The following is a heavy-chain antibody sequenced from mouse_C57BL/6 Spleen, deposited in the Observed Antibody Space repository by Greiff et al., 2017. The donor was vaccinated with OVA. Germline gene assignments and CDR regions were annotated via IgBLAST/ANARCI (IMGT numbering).Heavy chain of an antibody. V-gene: IGHV1-54*01. CDR3: ARSDYDYDEAY. CDR2: INPGSGGT. CDR1: GYAFTNYL. Sequence: VQLQQSGAELVRPGTSVKVSCKASGYAFTNYLIEWVKQRPGQGLEWIGVINPGSGGTNYNEKFKGKATLTADKSSTTAYMQLSSLTSEDSAVYFCARSDYDYDEAYWGQGTLVTSSA. D-gene: IGHD2-4*01. J-gene: IGHJ3*01.